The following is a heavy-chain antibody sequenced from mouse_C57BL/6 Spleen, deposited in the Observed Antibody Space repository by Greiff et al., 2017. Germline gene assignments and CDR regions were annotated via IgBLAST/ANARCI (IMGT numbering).Heavy chain of an antibody. J-gene: IGHJ2*01. Sequence: DVKLQESGPGLVKPSQSLSLTCSVTGYSITSGYYWNWIRQFPGNKLEWMGYISYDGSNNYNPSLKNRISITRDTSKNQFFLKLNSVTTEDTATYYCARWDYYGSSLDYWGQGTTLTVSS. D-gene: IGHD1-1*01. CDR2: ISYDGSN. CDR3: ARWDYYGSSLDY. V-gene: IGHV3-6*01. CDR1: GYSITSGYY.